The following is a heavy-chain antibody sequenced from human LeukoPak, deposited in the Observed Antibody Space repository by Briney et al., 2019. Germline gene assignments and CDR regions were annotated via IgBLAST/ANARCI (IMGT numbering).Heavy chain of an antibody. J-gene: IGHJ3*02. V-gene: IGHV4-34*01. CDR2: INHSGGT. D-gene: IGHD4-17*01. CDR3: ARSKGLGYGDYGAFDI. CDR1: GVSFSGYY. Sequence: SETLSLTCAVYGVSFSGYYWSWIRQPPGKGLEWIGEINHSGGTNYNPSLKSRVTISVDTSKNQFSLKLSSVTAADTAVYYCARSKGLGYGDYGAFDIWGQGTMVTVSS.